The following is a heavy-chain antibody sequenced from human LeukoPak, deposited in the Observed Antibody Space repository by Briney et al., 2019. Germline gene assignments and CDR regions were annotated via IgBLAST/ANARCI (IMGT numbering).Heavy chain of an antibody. Sequence: GEPLKISCKASGYSFSGYWIGWARQLPGKGLEWLGMVYPGDSDTRYSPSFQGQVTISADKSITTAYLQWSSVKASDTAIYYCARLRTGLYILDYWGQGTLVTVSS. V-gene: IGHV5-51*01. CDR3: ARLRTGLYILDY. J-gene: IGHJ4*02. D-gene: IGHD3/OR15-3a*01. CDR2: VYPGDSDT. CDR1: GYSFSGYW.